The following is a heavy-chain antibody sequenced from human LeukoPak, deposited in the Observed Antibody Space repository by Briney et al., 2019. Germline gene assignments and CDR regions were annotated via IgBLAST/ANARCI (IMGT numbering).Heavy chain of an antibody. D-gene: IGHD3-10*01. J-gene: IGHJ6*02. CDR3: ARGGPYGSGSYRAYYYGMDV. CDR2: IYHSGST. CDR1: GGSISSGGYS. Sequence: SETLSLTCAVSGGSISSGGYSWSWIRQPPGRGLEWIGYIYHSGSTYYNPSLKSRVTISADRSKNQFSLKLSSVTAADTAVYYCARGGPYGSGSYRAYYYGMDVWGQGTTVTVSS. V-gene: IGHV4-30-2*01.